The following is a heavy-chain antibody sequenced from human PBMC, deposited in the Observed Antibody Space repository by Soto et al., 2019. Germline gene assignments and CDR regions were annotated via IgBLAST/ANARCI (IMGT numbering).Heavy chain of an antibody. D-gene: IGHD6-19*01. CDR1: GFTFSDLH. V-gene: IGHV3-72*01. CDR3: VRVPYNNGWDPDY. J-gene: IGHJ4*02. CDR2: IRNKADSYTT. Sequence: EVQLVESGGGLVQPGGSLSLSCEASGFTFSDLHMDWVRQAPGKGLEWVGRIRNKADSYTTHYAASVKGRFTFSRDDSKSSLYLQMNSLRTEDTGVYFCVRVPYNNGWDPDYWGRGTLVTVSS.